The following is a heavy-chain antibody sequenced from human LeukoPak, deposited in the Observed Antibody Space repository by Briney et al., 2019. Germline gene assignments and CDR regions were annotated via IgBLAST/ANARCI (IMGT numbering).Heavy chain of an antibody. D-gene: IGHD3-3*01. J-gene: IGHJ4*02. CDR1: GFTFSSYS. Sequence: GGSLRLSCAASGFTFSSYSMNWVRQAPGKGLEWVSYISSSSSTIYYADSVKGRFTISRDNAKNSLYLQMNSLRAEDTAVYYCAKVGPYYDFWSGYFSDYWGQGTLVTVSS. V-gene: IGHV3-48*01. CDR3: AKVGPYYDFWSGYFSDY. CDR2: ISSSSSTI.